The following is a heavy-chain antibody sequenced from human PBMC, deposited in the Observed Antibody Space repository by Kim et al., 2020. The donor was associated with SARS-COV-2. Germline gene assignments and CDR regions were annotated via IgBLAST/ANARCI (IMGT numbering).Heavy chain of an antibody. V-gene: IGHV1-2*02. Sequence: ASVKVSCKASGYTFTGYYMHWVRQAPGQGLEWMGWINPNSGGTNYAQKFQGRVTMTRDTSISTAYMELSRLRSDDTAVYYCARGRFAIVVVQPDDAFDIWGQGTMVTVSS. CDR2: INPNSGGT. J-gene: IGHJ3*02. CDR1: GYTFTGYY. CDR3: ARGRFAIVVVQPDDAFDI. D-gene: IGHD2-21*01.